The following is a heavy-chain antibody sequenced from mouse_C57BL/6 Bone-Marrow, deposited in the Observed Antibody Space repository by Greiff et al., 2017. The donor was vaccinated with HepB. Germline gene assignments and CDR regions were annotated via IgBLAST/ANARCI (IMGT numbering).Heavy chain of an antibody. Sequence: QVQLKESGPGLVQPSQSLSITCTVSGFSLTSYGVHWVRQSPGKGLEWLGVIWSGGSTDYNAAFISRLSISKDNSKSQVFFKMNSLQADDTAIYYCARSEGYYDYDPFAYWGQGTLVTVSA. J-gene: IGHJ3*01. CDR3: ARSEGYYDYDPFAY. CDR2: IWSGGST. V-gene: IGHV2-2*01. D-gene: IGHD2-4*01. CDR1: GFSLTSYG.